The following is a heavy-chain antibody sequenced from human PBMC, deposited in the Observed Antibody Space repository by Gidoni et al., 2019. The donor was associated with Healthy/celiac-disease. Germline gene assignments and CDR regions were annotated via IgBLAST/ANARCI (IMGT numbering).Heavy chain of an antibody. J-gene: IGHJ5*02. CDR3: AREIYCSGGSCYPPDTNWFDP. CDR1: GGTFSSYA. D-gene: IGHD2-15*01. V-gene: IGHV1-69*01. CDR2: IIPIFGTA. Sequence: QVQLVQSGAEVKKPGSSVKVSCKASGGTFSSYAISWVRQAPGQGLEWMGGIIPIFGTANYAQKFQGRVTITGDESTSTAYMELSSLRSEDTAVYYCAREIYCSGGSCYPPDTNWFDPWGQGTLVTVSS.